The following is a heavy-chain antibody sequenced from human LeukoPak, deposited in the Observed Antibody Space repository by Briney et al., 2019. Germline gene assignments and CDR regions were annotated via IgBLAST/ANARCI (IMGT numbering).Heavy chain of an antibody. D-gene: IGHD6-19*01. CDR3: ASHSSGWSDAFDI. Sequence: SETLSLTCTVSGGSITTYYWTWIRQTPGKGLEWIGYINYSGSTNYNPSLKSRVTISIDTSKKQISLKLSSVTAADTAMYYCASHSSGWSDAFDIWGQGTMVTVSS. V-gene: IGHV4-59*01. CDR1: GGSITTYY. CDR2: INYSGST. J-gene: IGHJ3*02.